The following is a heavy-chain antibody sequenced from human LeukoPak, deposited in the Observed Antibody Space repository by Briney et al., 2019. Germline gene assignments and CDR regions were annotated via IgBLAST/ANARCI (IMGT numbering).Heavy chain of an antibody. CDR3: ARALGRGNWFDP. J-gene: IGHJ5*02. CDR1: GGSIISYY. V-gene: IGHV4-59*12. D-gene: IGHD2-15*01. CDR2: LYHSGNT. Sequence: PSETLSLTCTVSGGSIISYYWSWIRQPPGKGLEWIGYLYHSGNTNYNPSLKSRVTISVDRSKNQFSLKLSSVTAADTAVYYCARALGRGNWFDPWGQGTLVTVSS.